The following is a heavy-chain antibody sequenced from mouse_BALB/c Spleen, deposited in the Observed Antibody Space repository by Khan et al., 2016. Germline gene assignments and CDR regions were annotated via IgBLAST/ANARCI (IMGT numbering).Heavy chain of an antibody. V-gene: IGHV9-3-1*01. CDR2: INTYTGEP. D-gene: IGHD2-1*01. Sequence: QIQLVQSGPELKKPGETVKISCKASGYTFTNYGMNWVKQAPGKGLKWMGWINTYTGEPTYADDFKGRFAFSLETSASTAYLQINNLKNEDTATYFCASEGNYEDYFDYWGQGTALTVSS. CDR1: GYTFTNYG. CDR3: ASEGNYEDYFDY. J-gene: IGHJ2*01.